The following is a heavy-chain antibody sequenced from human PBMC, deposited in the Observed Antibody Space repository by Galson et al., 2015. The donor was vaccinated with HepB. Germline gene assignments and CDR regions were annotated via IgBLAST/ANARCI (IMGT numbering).Heavy chain of an antibody. V-gene: IGHV3-30-3*01. Sequence: SLRLSCAASGFTFSSYAMHWVRQAPGKGLEWVAVISYDGSNKYYADSVKGRFTISRDNSKNTLYLQMNSLRAEDTAVYYCAREIPYSSGWFDAFDIWGQGTMVTVSS. CDR1: GFTFSSYA. CDR2: ISYDGSNK. CDR3: AREIPYSSGWFDAFDI. J-gene: IGHJ3*02. D-gene: IGHD6-19*01.